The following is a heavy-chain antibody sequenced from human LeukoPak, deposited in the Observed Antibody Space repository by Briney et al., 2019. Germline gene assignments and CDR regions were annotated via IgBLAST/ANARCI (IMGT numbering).Heavy chain of an antibody. CDR2: IYTSGST. J-gene: IGHJ3*02. CDR3: ARGPPDYYDSSGYTSEGAFDI. D-gene: IGHD3-22*01. Sequence: SETLSLTCTVSGGSISSGSDYGSGIRQPAGKGLEWIGRIYTSGSTNYNPSLKSRVTISVDTSKNEFSLKLSSVTAADTAVYYCARGPPDYYDSSGYTSEGAFDIWGQGTMVTVSS. CDR1: GGSISSGSDY. V-gene: IGHV4-61*02.